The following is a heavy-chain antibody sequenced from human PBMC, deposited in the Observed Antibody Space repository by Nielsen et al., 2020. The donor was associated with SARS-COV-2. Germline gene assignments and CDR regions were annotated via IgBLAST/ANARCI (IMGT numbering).Heavy chain of an antibody. D-gene: IGHD3-22*01. CDR2: ISSSSSYI. CDR1: GFTFSSYS. J-gene: IGHJ6*02. V-gene: IGHV3-21*01. CDR3: ARDLSYYYDSSASNGMDV. Sequence: GESLKISCAASGFTFSSYSMNWVRQAPGKGLEWVSSISSSSSYIYYADSVKGRFTISRDNAKNSLYLQMNSLRAEDTAVYYCARDLSYYYDSSASNGMDVWGQGTTVTVSS.